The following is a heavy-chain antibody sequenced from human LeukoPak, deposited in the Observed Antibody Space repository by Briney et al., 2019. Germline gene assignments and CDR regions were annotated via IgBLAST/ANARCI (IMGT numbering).Heavy chain of an antibody. D-gene: IGHD3-22*01. Sequence: PSETLSLTRTVSGGSISSGGYYWSWIRQHPGKGLEWIGYIYYSGSTYYNPSLKSRVTISVDTSKNQFSLKLSSVTAADTAVYYCASALPTYYYDSSGYFDYWGQGTLVTVSS. CDR3: ASALPTYYYDSSGYFDY. CDR1: GGSISSGGYY. CDR2: IYYSGST. J-gene: IGHJ4*02. V-gene: IGHV4-31*03.